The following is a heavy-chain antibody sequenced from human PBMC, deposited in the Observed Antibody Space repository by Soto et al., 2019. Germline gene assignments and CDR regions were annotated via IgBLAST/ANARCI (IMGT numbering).Heavy chain of an antibody. CDR1: GGTFSSYG. Sequence: SVKVSCKASGGTFSSYGISWVRQAPGQGLEWMGGIIPIFGTANYAQKFQGRVTITADESTSTAYMELSSLRSEDTAVYYCAGYCSNTSCYRLNVMDVWGQGTTVTVSS. J-gene: IGHJ6*02. CDR2: IIPIFGTA. CDR3: AGYCSNTSCYRLNVMDV. V-gene: IGHV1-69*13. D-gene: IGHD2-2*03.